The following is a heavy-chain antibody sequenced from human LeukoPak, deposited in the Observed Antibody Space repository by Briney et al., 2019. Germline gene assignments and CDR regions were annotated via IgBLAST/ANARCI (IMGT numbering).Heavy chain of an antibody. CDR2: IYTSGST. Sequence: PSETLSLTCTVSGGSISSYYWSWLRQPAGKGLEWIGRIYTSGSTNYNPSLKSRVTMSVDTSKNQFSPKLSSVTAADTAVYYCARDSTTGTTQAGWFDPWGQGTLVTVSS. CDR1: GGSISSYY. J-gene: IGHJ5*02. V-gene: IGHV4-4*07. D-gene: IGHD1-1*01. CDR3: ARDSTTGTTQAGWFDP.